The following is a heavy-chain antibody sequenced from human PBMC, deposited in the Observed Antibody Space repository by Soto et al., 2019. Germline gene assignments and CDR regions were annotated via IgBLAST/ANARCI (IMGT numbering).Heavy chain of an antibody. J-gene: IGHJ4*02. CDR3: ARDSNRVATMDF. CDR1: GFTFGDYW. V-gene: IGHV3-74*01. D-gene: IGHD5-12*01. CDR2: LNGDGSSA. Sequence: EVQLVESGGGSGQPGGSLRLSCAASGFTFGDYWMHWVRQAPGKGLVWVSRLNGDGSSAAYADSVKGRFTISRDNAKNTLSLQMNSLRAEDTAVYFCARDSNRVATMDFWGQGTLVTVSS.